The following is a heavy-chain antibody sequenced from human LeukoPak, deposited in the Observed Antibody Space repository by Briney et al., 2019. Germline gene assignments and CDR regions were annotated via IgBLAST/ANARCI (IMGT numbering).Heavy chain of an antibody. Sequence: PGGSLRLSCAASGFTFSSYWMSWVRQVPGKGLEWVANINQDGSEKYYVDSVKGRFSISRDNAKNSLYVQMNSLRAEDTAVYYCARARDMGVWGQGTTVTVSS. CDR3: ARARDMGV. J-gene: IGHJ6*02. CDR1: GFTFSSYW. CDR2: INQDGSEK. V-gene: IGHV3-7*04.